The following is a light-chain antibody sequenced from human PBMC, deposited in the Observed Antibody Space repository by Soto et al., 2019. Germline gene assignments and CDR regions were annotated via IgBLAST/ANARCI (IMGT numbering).Light chain of an antibody. Sequence: DIQMTQSPSSLSASVGDRVTITCRASQSINNYLNWYQQKPGKAPKLLIYDASSLESGVPQRFSGSGSGTEFTLTISSLQTDDFSTYYCQQYHSYWTFGQGTKVHIK. CDR2: DAS. CDR1: QSINNY. CDR3: QQYHSYWT. J-gene: IGKJ1*01. V-gene: IGKV1-5*01.